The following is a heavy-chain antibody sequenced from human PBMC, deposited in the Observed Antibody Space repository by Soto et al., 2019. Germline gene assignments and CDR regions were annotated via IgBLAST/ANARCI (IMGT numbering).Heavy chain of an antibody. J-gene: IGHJ3*02. D-gene: IGHD1-7*01. CDR1: GYTFTGYY. V-gene: IGHV1-2*02. CDR3: ARVRRELRLDAFDI. Sequence: ASVKVSFKASGYTFTGYYMHWLRQAPGQGLEWMGWINPNSGGTNYAQKFQGRVTMTRDTSISTAYMELSRLRSDDTAVYYCARVRRELRLDAFDIWGQGTMVTVSS. CDR2: INPNSGGT.